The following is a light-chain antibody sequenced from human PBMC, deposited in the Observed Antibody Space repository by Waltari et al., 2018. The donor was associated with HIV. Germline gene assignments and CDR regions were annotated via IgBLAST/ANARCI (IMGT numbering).Light chain of an antibody. CDR2: DVS. CDR3: YSYAGSLL. J-gene: IGLJ2*01. CDR1: SRDVGGHKY. V-gene: IGLV2-11*01. Sequence: QSALTQPRPVSGSPGQSVTIYCTGSSRDVGGHKYVSWYQQHPTKAPNLIIYDVSERPSGVPDRFSGSKSGNRASLTISRLQAEEEADYYCYSYAGSLLFGGGTKLTVL.